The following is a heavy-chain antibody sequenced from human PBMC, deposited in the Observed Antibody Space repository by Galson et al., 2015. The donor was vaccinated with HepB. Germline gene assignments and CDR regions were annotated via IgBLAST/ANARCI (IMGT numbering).Heavy chain of an antibody. D-gene: IGHD6-19*01. V-gene: IGHV3-23*01. Sequence: SLRLSCAASGFTFSSYAMSWVRQAPGKGLEWVSAISGSGGSTYYADSVKGRFTISRDNSKNTLYLQMNSLRAEDTAVYYCAKSIAVAGMGPDYWGQGTLVTVSS. CDR1: GFTFSSYA. J-gene: IGHJ4*02. CDR2: ISGSGGST. CDR3: AKSIAVAGMGPDY.